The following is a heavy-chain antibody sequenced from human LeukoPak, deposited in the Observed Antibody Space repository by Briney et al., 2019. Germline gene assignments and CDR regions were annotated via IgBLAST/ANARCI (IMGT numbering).Heavy chain of an antibody. V-gene: IGHV3-11*01. CDR1: GFTFSDYY. CDR3: ARTSTSWSHR. D-gene: IGHD6-13*01. CDR2: ITSSGTTT. J-gene: IGHJ4*02. Sequence: PGGSLRLSCAASGFTFSDYYMSWIRQAPGKGLEWVSYITSSGTTTYYADSVKGRFTISRDNAKNSLFLQMSSLGAEDTAVYYCARTSTSWSHRWGQGTLVTVSS.